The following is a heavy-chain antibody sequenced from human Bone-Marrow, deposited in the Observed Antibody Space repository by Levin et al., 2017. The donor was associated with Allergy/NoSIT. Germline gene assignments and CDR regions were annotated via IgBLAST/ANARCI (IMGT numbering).Heavy chain of an antibody. V-gene: IGHV3-30*18. CDR3: AKDLTRYSSYVDDY. CDR1: GFTFSSYG. CDR2: ISYDGSNK. J-gene: IGHJ4*02. Sequence: GESLKISCAASGFTFSSYGMHWVRQAPGKGLEWVAVISYDGSNKYYADSVKGRFTISRDNSKNTLYLQMNSLRAEDTAVYYCAKDLTRYSSYVDDYWGQGTLVTVSS. D-gene: IGHD6-13*01.